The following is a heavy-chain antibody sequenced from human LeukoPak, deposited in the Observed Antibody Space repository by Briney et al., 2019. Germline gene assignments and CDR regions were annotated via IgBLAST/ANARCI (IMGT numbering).Heavy chain of an antibody. V-gene: IGHV3-30-3*01. CDR1: GFTFSSYA. Sequence: GGSLRLSCAASGFTFSSYAMHWVRQAPGKGLEWVAVISYDGSNKYYADSVKGRFTISRDNSKNTLYLQMNSLRAEDTAVYYCARALPPMYSSSWYIYYYYYGMDVWGQGTTVTVSS. CDR2: ISYDGSNK. CDR3: ARALPPMYSSSWYIYYYYYGMDV. D-gene: IGHD6-13*01. J-gene: IGHJ6*02.